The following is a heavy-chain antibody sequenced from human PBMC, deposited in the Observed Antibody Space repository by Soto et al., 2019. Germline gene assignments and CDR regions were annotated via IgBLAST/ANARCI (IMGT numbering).Heavy chain of an antibody. J-gene: IGHJ3*02. CDR1: GDSVSSNSAA. Sequence: PSQTFSLTCAISGDSVSSNSAAWNWIRQSPSRGLEWLGRTYYRSKWYNDYAVSVKSRITINPDTSKNQFSLQLNSVTPEDTAVYYCARADFITMIVVVTPGAFDIWGQGTMVTVSS. V-gene: IGHV6-1*01. CDR2: TYYRSKWYN. CDR3: ARADFITMIVVVTPGAFDI. D-gene: IGHD3-22*01.